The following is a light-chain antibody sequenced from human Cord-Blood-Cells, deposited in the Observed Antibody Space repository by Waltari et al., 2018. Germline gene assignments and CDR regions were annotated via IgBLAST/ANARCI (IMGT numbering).Light chain of an antibody. CDR3: CSYAGSSTWV. CDR2: EGS. Sequence: QSALTQPASVSGSPGQSITISCTGTSSDVGSYNLVSWYQQHPGKAPKLIVYEGSKRPSGVSKRFSGSKSGNTASLTISGLQADDEADYYCCSYAGSSTWVFGGGTKLTVL. CDR1: SSDVGSYNL. V-gene: IGLV2-23*01. J-gene: IGLJ3*02.